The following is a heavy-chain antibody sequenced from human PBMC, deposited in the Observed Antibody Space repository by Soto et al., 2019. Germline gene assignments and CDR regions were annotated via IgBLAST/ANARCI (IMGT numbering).Heavy chain of an antibody. Sequence: SETLSLTCTVSGGSISPFYWSWVRQPPGKGLEWIGYLYYSGNTNYNPSLKSRVTISVDTSKNQVSLRLTSVTAADTAVYYCARVGGVAARTFDYWGQGTVVTVSS. CDR3: ARVGGVAARTFDY. CDR2: LYYSGNT. D-gene: IGHD2-15*01. CDR1: GGSISPFY. J-gene: IGHJ4*02. V-gene: IGHV4-59*01.